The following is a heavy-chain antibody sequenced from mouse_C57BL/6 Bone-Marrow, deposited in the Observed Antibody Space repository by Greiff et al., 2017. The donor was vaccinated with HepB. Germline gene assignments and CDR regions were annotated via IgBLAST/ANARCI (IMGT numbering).Heavy chain of an antibody. J-gene: IGHJ1*03. D-gene: IGHD1-1*01. V-gene: IGHV1-81*01. Sequence: QVQLKQSGAELARPGASVKLSCKASGYTFTSYGISWVKQRTGQGLEWIGEIYPRSGNTYYNEKFKGKATLTADKSSSTAYMELRSLTSEDSAVYFCAVFITTVANWYLDVWGTGTTVTVSS. CDR3: AVFITTVANWYLDV. CDR2: IYPRSGNT. CDR1: GYTFTSYG.